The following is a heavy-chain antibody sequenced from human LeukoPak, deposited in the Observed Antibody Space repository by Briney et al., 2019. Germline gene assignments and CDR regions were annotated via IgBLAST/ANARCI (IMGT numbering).Heavy chain of an antibody. CDR1: GFTVSSNY. V-gene: IGHV3-21*01. CDR2: ISSSSSYI. D-gene: IGHD4-23*01. CDR3: ARDRGGSSDY. Sequence: GGSLRLSCAASGFTVSSNYMSWVRQAPGKGLEWVSSISSSSSYIYYADSVKGRFTISRDNAKNSLYLQMNSLRAEDTAVYYCARDRGGSSDYWGQGTLVTVSS. J-gene: IGHJ4*02.